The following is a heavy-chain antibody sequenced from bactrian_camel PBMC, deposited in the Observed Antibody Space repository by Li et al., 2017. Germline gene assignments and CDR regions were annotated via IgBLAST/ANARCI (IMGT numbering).Heavy chain of an antibody. CDR3: ANLALSWVVDVTEEYNH. Sequence: VQLVESGGGLVQPGGSLRLSCAASGFTFGNYDMTWVRQAPGKGLEWVSSITSGGSSTYYEDSVKGRFTISRDNTKNAVYLQLNDLKTEDMATYYCANLALSWVVDVTEEYNHWGQGTQVTVS. V-gene: IGHV3S40*01. D-gene: IGHD3*01. CDR1: GFTFGNYD. CDR2: ITSGGSST. J-gene: IGHJ4*01.